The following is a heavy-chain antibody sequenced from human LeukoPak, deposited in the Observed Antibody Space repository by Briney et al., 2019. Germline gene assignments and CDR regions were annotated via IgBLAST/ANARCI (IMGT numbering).Heavy chain of an antibody. J-gene: IGHJ4*02. V-gene: IGHV3-9*03. CDR1: GFTFDDYA. D-gene: IGHD6-19*01. Sequence: GRSLRLSCAASGFTFDDYAMHWVRQAPGKGLEWVSGISWNSGSIGYADSVKGRFTISRDNAKNSLYLQMNSLRAEDMALYYCAKDIRGYSSGCIDYWGRGTLVTVSS. CDR2: ISWNSGSI. CDR3: AKDIRGYSSGCIDY.